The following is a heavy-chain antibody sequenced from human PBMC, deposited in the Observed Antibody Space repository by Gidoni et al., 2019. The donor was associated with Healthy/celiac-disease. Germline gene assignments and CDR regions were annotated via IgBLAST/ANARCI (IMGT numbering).Heavy chain of an antibody. CDR1: GGSISSSSYY. D-gene: IGHD6-13*01. Sequence: QLQLQESGPGLVKPSETLSLTCTVSGGSISSSSYYWGWIRQPPGKGLEWIGSISYSGSTYYNPYLKSRVTISVDTSKNQFSLKLSSVTAADTAVYYCARHSGIAAAGTPDWGQGTLVTVSS. CDR3: ARHSGIAAAGTPD. J-gene: IGHJ4*02. CDR2: ISYSGST. V-gene: IGHV4-39*01.